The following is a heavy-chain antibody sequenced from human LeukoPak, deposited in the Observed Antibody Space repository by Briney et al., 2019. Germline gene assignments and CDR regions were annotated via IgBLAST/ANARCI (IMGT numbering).Heavy chain of an antibody. Sequence: GGSLRLSCAASGFTFSDHYMDWVRQAPGKGLQWVGRSRNKGNSYTTEYAASVKGRFTISRDDSKKSMYLQMNSLKAEDTAVYYCARDSGHWGQGTLVTVSS. CDR2: SRNKGNSYTT. J-gene: IGHJ1*01. CDR1: GFTFSDHY. D-gene: IGHD3-10*01. CDR3: ARDSGH. V-gene: IGHV3-72*01.